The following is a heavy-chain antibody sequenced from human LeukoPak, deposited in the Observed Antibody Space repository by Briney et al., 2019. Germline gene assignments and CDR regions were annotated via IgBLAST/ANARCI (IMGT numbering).Heavy chain of an antibody. J-gene: IGHJ4*02. Sequence: PSETLSLTCTVSGGSISSSSYYWGWIRQPPGKGLEWIGSIYYSGSTYYNPSLKSRVTISVDTSKNQFSLKLSSVTAADTAVYYCARLGVATIWGLDYWGQGTLVTVSS. V-gene: IGHV4-39*01. D-gene: IGHD5-12*01. CDR2: IYYSGST. CDR3: ARLGVATIWGLDY. CDR1: GGSISSSSYY.